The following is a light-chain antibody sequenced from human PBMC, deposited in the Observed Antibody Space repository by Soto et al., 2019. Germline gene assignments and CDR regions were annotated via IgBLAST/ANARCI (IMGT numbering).Light chain of an antibody. CDR2: AAS. Sequence: DIQMTQSPSSLSASVGDRVAITCRASQGIGDYLAWFQQRPGKAPKSLIYAASNLQSGVPSKFSGSGSGTDFTLTIDNPQPEDFATYYCQQYHSYPRTFGQGTKLEIK. CDR1: QGIGDY. CDR3: QQYHSYPRT. V-gene: IGKV1-16*02. J-gene: IGKJ2*01.